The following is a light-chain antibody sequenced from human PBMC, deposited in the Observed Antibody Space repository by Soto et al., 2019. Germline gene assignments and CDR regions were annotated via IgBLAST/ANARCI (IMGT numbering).Light chain of an antibody. CDR2: DAS. CDR3: QQYKA. J-gene: IGKJ1*01. CDR1: QSLSSY. Sequence: DIQMTQSPPSLSASVGDNITITCRASQSLSSYLAWYQQKPGRAPKLLIFDASSLERGVPSRFSGSGSGTEFRLTISSLQPDDFATYYCQQYKAFGQGTKVDIK. V-gene: IGKV1-5*01.